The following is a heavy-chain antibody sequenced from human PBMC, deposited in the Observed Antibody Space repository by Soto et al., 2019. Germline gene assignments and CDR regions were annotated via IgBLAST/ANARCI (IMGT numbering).Heavy chain of an antibody. D-gene: IGHD2-2*01. V-gene: IGHV1-69*13. CDR2: IIPIFGTA. CDR1: GGTFSSYA. J-gene: IGHJ6*02. Sequence: VASVKVSCKASGGTFSSYAISWVRQAPGQGLEWMGGIIPIFGTANYAQKFQGRVTITADESTSTAYMELSSLRSEDTAVYYCARKGSSTSPYYYGMDVWGQGTTVTVSS. CDR3: ARKGSSTSPYYYGMDV.